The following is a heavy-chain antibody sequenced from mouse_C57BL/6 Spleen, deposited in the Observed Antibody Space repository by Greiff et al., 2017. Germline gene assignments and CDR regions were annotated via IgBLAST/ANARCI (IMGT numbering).Heavy chain of an antibody. CDR3: ASYSNYGAMDY. CDR2: INPNNGGT. CDR1: GYTFTDYN. Sequence: DVQLQQSGPELVKPGASVKIPCKASGYTFTDYNMDWVKQSHGKSLEWIGDINPNNGGTIYNQKFKGKATLTVDKSSSTAYMELRSLTSEDTAVYYCASYSNYGAMDYWGQGTSVTVSS. J-gene: IGHJ4*01. D-gene: IGHD2-5*01. V-gene: IGHV1-18*01.